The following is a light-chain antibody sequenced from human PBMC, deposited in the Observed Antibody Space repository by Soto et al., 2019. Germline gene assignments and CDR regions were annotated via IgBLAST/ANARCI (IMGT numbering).Light chain of an antibody. CDR3: SSYAGNNNVV. CDR1: SSDVGGYNY. V-gene: IGLV2-8*01. CDR2: EVT. Sequence: QSALTQPPSASGSPGQSVTISCTGTSSDVGGYNYVSWYQQHPGKAPKLLIYEVTKRPSGVPDRFSGSKSGNTASLTVTGLQADDEADYHCSSYAGNNNVVFGGGTKLTVL. J-gene: IGLJ3*02.